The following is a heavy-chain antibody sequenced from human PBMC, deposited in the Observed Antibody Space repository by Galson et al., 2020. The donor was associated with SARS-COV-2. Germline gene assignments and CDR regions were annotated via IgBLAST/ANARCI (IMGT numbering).Heavy chain of an antibody. D-gene: IGHD2-21*01. Sequence: ASETLSLTCAVSGDSISRNTYYWGWIRQPPGKGLEWIGSIYYSESRSYNPSLRRRVTISADTSKNQFSLRLRSVTAADTAMYFCARGSRDVTMVLMIATSASYYFDLWGQGSLVTVSS. CDR2: IYYSESR. V-gene: IGHV4-39*07. J-gene: IGHJ4*02. CDR3: ARGSRDVTMVLMIATSASYYFDL. CDR1: GDSISRNTYY.